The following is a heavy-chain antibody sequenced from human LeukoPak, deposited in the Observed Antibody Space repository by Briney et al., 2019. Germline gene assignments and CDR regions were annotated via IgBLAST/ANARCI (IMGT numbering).Heavy chain of an antibody. CDR2: ISGTGDRT. V-gene: IGHV3-23*01. J-gene: IGHJ5*02. Sequence: GGSLRLSCAASAVTISIYAMTWVRQAPGKGLEWVSGISGTGDRTWYADSVTGRFTISRDNPDKALYLEMTSLRADDTAVYYCARFQSGHWYTRIHRWGQGSPVTVSS. CDR3: ARFQSGHWYTRIHR. CDR1: AVTISIYA. D-gene: IGHD2-2*02.